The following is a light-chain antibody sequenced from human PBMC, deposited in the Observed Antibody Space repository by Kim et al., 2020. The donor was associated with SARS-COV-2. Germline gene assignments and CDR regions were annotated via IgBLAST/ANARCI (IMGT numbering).Light chain of an antibody. J-gene: IGKJ1*01. CDR1: QDISNS. Sequence: DIQMTQSPSSVSASVGDRVTITCRASQDISNSLAWYQQKPGKAPKLLIYAASSLQSGVPSRFSGSGSGTDFTLTINSLQPEDFATYYCQQTNSFPVAFGQGTKVDIK. CDR2: AAS. CDR3: QQTNSFPVA. V-gene: IGKV1-12*01.